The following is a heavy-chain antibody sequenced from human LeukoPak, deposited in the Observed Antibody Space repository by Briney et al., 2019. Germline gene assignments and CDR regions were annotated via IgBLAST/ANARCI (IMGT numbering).Heavy chain of an antibody. Sequence: SETLSLTCTVSGGSISSSSYYWSWIRQPPGKGLEWIGYIYYSGSTYYNPSLKSRVTISVDTSKNQFSLKLSSVTAADTAVYYCARHGREAVIDYWGQGTLVTVSS. CDR2: IYYSGST. V-gene: IGHV4-30-4*01. CDR1: GGSISSSSYY. D-gene: IGHD2-15*01. J-gene: IGHJ4*02. CDR3: ARHGREAVIDY.